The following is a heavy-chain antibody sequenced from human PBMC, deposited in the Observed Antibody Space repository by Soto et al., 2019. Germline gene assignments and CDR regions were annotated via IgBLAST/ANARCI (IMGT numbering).Heavy chain of an antibody. CDR3: ARDRLRGYDSSGFYS. Sequence: ASVKVXXKXSGYSFXFXGIKXXXXXXXQGLEWMGWINPSDGNRNFAQKFEDRVTMTTATSTNTVFLELRSLKSDDTAIYYCARDRLRGYDSSGFYSWGQGTMVTVSS. CDR2: INPSDGNR. CDR1: GYSFXFXG. D-gene: IGHD3-22*01. V-gene: IGHV1-18*01. J-gene: IGHJ4*02.